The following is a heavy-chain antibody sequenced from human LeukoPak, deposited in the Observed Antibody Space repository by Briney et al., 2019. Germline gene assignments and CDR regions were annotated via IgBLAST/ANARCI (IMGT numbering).Heavy chain of an antibody. CDR2: ISAYNGNT. V-gene: IGHV1-18*01. J-gene: IGHJ4*02. CDR3: ARGAGYGGNSGGVYFDY. CDR1: GYTFTSYG. D-gene: IGHD4-23*01. Sequence: ASVKVSCKASGYTFTSYGISWVRQAPGQGLEWMGRISAYNGNTNYAQKLQGRVTMTTDTSTSTAYMELRSLRSDDTAVYYCARGAGYGGNSGGVYFDYWGQGTLVTVSS.